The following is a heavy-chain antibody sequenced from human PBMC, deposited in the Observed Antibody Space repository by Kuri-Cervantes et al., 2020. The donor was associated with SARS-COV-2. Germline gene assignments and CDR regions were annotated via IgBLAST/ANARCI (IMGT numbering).Heavy chain of an antibody. D-gene: IGHD6-13*01. CDR1: GGSFSGYY. Sequence: SETLSLTCAVYGGSFSGYYWSWIRQPPGKGLEWIGEINHSGSTNYNPSLKSRVTISVDTSKNQFSLKLSSVTAADTAVYYCARGAASSSWYFDYWGQGTLVTVSS. CDR3: ARGAASSSWYFDY. CDR2: INHSGST. V-gene: IGHV4-34*01. J-gene: IGHJ4*02.